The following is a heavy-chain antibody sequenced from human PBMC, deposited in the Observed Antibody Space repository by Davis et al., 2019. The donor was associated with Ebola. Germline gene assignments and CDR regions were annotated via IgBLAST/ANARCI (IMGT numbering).Heavy chain of an antibody. V-gene: IGHV3-23*01. J-gene: IGHJ4*02. Sequence: GESLKISCAASGFTFSSYAMSWVRQAPGKGLEWVSSISGSGGSTYYEDSVKGRFTISRDTSKNTLYLQMNSLRAEETAVYYCAKGDLGGAARPFDYWGQGTLVTVSS. D-gene: IGHD2-2*02. CDR3: AKGDLGGAARPFDY. CDR2: ISGSGGST. CDR1: GFTFSSYA.